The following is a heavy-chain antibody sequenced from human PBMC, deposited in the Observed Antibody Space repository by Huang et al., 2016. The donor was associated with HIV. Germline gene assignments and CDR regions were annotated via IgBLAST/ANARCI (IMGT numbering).Heavy chain of an antibody. D-gene: IGHD3-22*01. J-gene: IGHJ3*02. CDR3: AAVGRHYDGSGYYYLAFDI. Sequence: QVQVQESGPGLVKPSQTLSLTCTVSGGSINNGTYSWSWIRQPAGKGLEWIGLSFTSGGTNYNPALKRRLTCSGDTAKNQVSLRLSSVTAADTAVYYCAAVGRHYDGSGYYYLAFDIWGRGTMVTVSS. V-gene: IGHV4-61*09. CDR2: SFTSGGT. CDR1: GGSINNGTYS.